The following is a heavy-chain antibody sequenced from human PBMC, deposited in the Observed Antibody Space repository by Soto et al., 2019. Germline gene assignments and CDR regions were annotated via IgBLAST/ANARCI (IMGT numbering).Heavy chain of an antibody. CDR3: ARDVLYYVFWSVSHTPISYYYYVMAV. J-gene: IGHJ6*02. CDR2: ISAYNGNT. CDR1: GYTLTSYD. D-gene: IGHD3-3*01. Sequence: GASVKVSCKASGYTLTSYDINWVRQATGQGLEWMGWISAYNGNTNYAQKLQGRVTMTTDTSTSTAYMELRSLRSDDTAVYYCARDVLYYVFWSVSHTPISYYYYVMAVWGQGTTATVSS. V-gene: IGHV1-18*01.